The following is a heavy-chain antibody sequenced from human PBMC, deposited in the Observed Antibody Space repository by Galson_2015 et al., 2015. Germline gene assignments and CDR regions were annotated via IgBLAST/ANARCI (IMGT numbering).Heavy chain of an antibody. CDR3: AREYSGDPDY. D-gene: IGHD6-19*01. CDR1: GFTFSTYA. Sequence: SLRLSCAASGFTFSTYAMHWVRQAPGKLEWVSVISNDGSKKYYGDSVKGRFTISRDNSKNTLYLQMNSLRPEDTALYYCAREYSGDPDYWGQGTLVTVSS. J-gene: IGHJ4*02. CDR2: ISNDGSKK. V-gene: IGHV3-30*01.